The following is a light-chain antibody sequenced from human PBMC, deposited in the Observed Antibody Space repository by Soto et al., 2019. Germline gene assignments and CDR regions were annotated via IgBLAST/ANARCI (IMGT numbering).Light chain of an antibody. CDR1: QSVSSSY. J-gene: IGKJ2*01. CDR2: AAS. CDR3: QQFTASHQYT. V-gene: IGKV3-20*01. Sequence: EIVLTQSPGTLSLSPGERATLSCRASQSVSSSYLAWYQQRPGQAPRLLIFAASSRATGIPDRFSASGFGTDFTLTISRLEPEDFAVYYCQQFTASHQYTFGQGTKLEIK.